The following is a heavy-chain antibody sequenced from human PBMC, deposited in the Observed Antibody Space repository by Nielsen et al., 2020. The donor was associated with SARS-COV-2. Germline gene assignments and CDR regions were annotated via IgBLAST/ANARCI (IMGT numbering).Heavy chain of an antibody. V-gene: IGHV3-7*05. CDR3: ARRYSSGWYGWFDP. Sequence: GESLKISCAASGFTFSSYWMSWVRQAPGKGLEWVANIKQDGSEKCYVDSVKGRFTISRDNAKNSLYLQMNSLRAEDTAVYYCARRYSSGWYGWFDPWGQGTLVTVSS. CDR2: IKQDGSEK. D-gene: IGHD6-19*01. J-gene: IGHJ5*02. CDR1: GFTFSSYW.